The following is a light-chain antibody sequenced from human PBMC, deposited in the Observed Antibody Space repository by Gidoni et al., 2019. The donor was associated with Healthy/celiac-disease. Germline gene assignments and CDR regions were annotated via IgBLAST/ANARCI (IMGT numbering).Light chain of an antibody. Sequence: EIVLTQSPATLSVSPGERATLSCRASLSVRSYLAWYQQKPGQATRRIIYAASNRATGIPPRVSGSGSGTDFTLTISSREPEDFAVYYCQQHSNWPPVTFGPGTKVDIK. CDR2: AAS. CDR1: LSVRSY. J-gene: IGKJ3*01. CDR3: QQHSNWPPVT. V-gene: IGKV3-11*01.